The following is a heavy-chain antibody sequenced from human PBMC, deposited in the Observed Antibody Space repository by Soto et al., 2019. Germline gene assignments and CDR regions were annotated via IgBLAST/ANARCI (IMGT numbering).Heavy chain of an antibody. CDR1: GGSISSGGYY. V-gene: IGHV4-31*03. CDR2: IYYSGST. CDR3: ARNYYGSGSYYDGGMYGMDV. J-gene: IGHJ6*02. D-gene: IGHD3-10*01. Sequence: QVQLQESGPGLVKPSQTLSLTCTVSGGSISSGGYYWRWIRQHPGKGLEWIGYIYYSGSTYYNPSLKSRVTISVDTSKNQFSLKLSSVTAADTAVYYCARNYYGSGSYYDGGMYGMDVWGQGTTVTVSS.